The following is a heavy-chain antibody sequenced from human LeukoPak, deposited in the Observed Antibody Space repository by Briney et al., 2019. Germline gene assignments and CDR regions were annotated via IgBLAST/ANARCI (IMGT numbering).Heavy chain of an antibody. CDR3: ATPGGDYGYFDL. V-gene: IGHV4-34*01. J-gene: IGHJ2*01. CDR2: INHSGST. CDR1: GGSFSGYH. D-gene: IGHD4-17*01. Sequence: KPSETLSLTCAVYGGSFSGYHWSWIRQPPGKGLEWIGEINHSGSTNYNPSLKSRVTISVDTSKNQFSLKLSSVTAADTAVYYCATPGGDYGYFDLWGRGTLVTVSS.